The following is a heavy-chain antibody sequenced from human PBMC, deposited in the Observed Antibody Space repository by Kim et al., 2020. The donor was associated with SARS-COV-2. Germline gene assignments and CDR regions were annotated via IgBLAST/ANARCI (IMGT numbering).Heavy chain of an antibody. V-gene: IGHV4-39*01. CDR1: GGSISSSSYY. J-gene: IGHJ4*02. CDR2: IYYSGST. D-gene: IGHD6-19*01. Sequence: SETLSLTCTVSGGSISSSSYYWGWIRQPPGKGLEWIGSIYYSGSTYYNPSLKSRVTISVDTSKNQFSLQLSSVTAADTAVYYCARGYIAVAGVCDYWSQGTLVTVSS. CDR3: ARGYIAVAGVCDY.